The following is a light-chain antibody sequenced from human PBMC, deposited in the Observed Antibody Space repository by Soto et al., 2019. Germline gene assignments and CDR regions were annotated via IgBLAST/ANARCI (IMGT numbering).Light chain of an antibody. V-gene: IGLV2-8*01. J-gene: IGLJ3*02. Sequence: QSALTQPPSASGSPGQSVTISCTGTSSDVGDYNHVSWYQQHPGKAPKLMIYEVSKRPSGVPDRFSGSKSGNTASLTVSGLQAEDEADYYCSSYAGSNNWVFGGGTKVTVL. CDR1: SSDVGDYNH. CDR2: EVS. CDR3: SSYAGSNNWV.